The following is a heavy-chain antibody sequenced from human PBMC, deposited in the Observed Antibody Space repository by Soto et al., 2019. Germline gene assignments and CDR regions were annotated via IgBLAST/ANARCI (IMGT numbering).Heavy chain of an antibody. Sequence: QVQLVQSGAEVKKPGSSVKVSCKASGGTFSSYAISWVRQAPGQGLEWMGGIIPIFGTANYAQKFQARVMITADESTSTAYMELSSLRSEDTAVYYCATQGLPNSYYYGMDVWGQGTTVTVSS. D-gene: IGHD5-18*01. CDR2: IIPIFGTA. J-gene: IGHJ6*02. V-gene: IGHV1-69*12. CDR3: ATQGLPNSYYYGMDV. CDR1: GGTFSSYA.